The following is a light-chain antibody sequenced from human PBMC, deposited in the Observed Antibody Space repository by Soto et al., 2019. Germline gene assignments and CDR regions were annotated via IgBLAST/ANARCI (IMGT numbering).Light chain of an antibody. CDR1: QSIRSN. J-gene: IGKJ2*01. CDR3: RHFYT. V-gene: IGKV1-39*01. Sequence: DIQMTQSPSSLSASVGDRVTITCRASQSIRSNLNWYQQKPGKAPKLLIYAASRLQSGVPSRFSGSGSASGTDFTLTISSLQPEDFATYYCRHFYTFGQGTKVDIK. CDR2: AAS.